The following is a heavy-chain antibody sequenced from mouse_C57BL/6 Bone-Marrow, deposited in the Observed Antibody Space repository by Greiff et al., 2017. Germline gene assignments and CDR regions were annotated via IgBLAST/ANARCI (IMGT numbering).Heavy chain of an antibody. V-gene: IGHV1-76*01. CDR3: ARDDYDEGAWFAY. J-gene: IGHJ3*01. Sequence: QVQLQQSGAELVRPGASVKLSCKASGYTFTDYYINWVKQRPGQGLEWIARIYPGSGNTYYNEKFKGKATLTAEKSSSTAYMQLSSLTSGDSAVYFCARDDYDEGAWFAYWGQGTLVTVSA. CDR2: IYPGSGNT. CDR1: GYTFTDYY. D-gene: IGHD2-4*01.